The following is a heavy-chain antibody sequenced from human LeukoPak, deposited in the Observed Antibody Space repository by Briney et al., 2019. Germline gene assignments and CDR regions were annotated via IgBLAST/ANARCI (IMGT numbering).Heavy chain of an antibody. CDR1: GFTFSSYS. Sequence: PGGSLRLSCAASGFTFSSYSMNWVRQAPGKGLEWVSYISSSSSTIYYADSVKGRFTISGDNAKNSLYLQMNSLRAEDTAVYYCARDRWGFDYWGQGTLVTVSS. CDR2: ISSSSSTI. CDR3: ARDRWGFDY. J-gene: IGHJ4*02. D-gene: IGHD5-24*01. V-gene: IGHV3-48*01.